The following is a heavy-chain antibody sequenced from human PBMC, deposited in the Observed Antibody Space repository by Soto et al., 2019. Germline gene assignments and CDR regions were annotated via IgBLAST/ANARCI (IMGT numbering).Heavy chain of an antibody. CDR1: GFTFSSYS. V-gene: IGHV3-48*01. J-gene: IGHJ4*02. CDR3: AREEAAAGIQPPDY. Sequence: GGSLRLSCAASGFTFSSYSMNWVRQAPGKGLEWVSYISSSSSTIYYADSVKGRFTISRDNAKNSLYLQMNSLRAEDTAVYYCAREEAAAGIQPPDYWGQGTLVTVSS. D-gene: IGHD6-13*01. CDR2: ISSSSSTI.